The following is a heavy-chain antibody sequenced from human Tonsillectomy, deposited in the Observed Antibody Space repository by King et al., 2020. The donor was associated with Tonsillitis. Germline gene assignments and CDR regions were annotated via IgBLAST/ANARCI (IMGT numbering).Heavy chain of an antibody. CDR2: ISGSSGST. V-gene: IGHV3-23*04. CDR3: ARTTYSNYAALDY. D-gene: IGHD4-11*01. Sequence: VQLVESGGGLVQPGGSLRLSCAASGFTFSSYAMRWVRQAPDKGLEWVSVISGSSGSTYYADSVKGRFTISRDNSKNTLYLQMNNLRAEDTAVYYCARTTYSNYAALDYWGQGTLVTVSS. J-gene: IGHJ4*02. CDR1: GFTFSSYA.